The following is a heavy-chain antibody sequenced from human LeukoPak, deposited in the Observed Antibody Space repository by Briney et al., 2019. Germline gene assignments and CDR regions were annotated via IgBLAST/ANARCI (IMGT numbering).Heavy chain of an antibody. V-gene: IGHV3-21*01. CDR3: ARGADGVSSNSRGWFDP. CDR2: ISTSSSYI. D-gene: IGHD2-15*01. Sequence: PGGSLRLSCAASGFTVSSNYMSWVRQAPGKGLEWVSSISTSSSYIYYADSVRGRFTISRDNAKNSLYLQMNSLRAEDTAVYSCARGADGVSSNSRGWFDPWGRGTLVTVSS. CDR1: GFTVSSNY. J-gene: IGHJ5*02.